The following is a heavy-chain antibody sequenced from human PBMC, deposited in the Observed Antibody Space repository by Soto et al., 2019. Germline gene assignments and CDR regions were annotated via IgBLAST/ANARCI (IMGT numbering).Heavy chain of an antibody. Sequence: QVHLVQSGAEVKKPGASVKVSCKGSGYTFTSYGITWVRQAPGQGLEWMGWISGHNGNTDYAQKLQGRVTVTRDTSTSPADMELRTMRRDDTAVYYSARGRYGDYWGQGALVTVSS. CDR1: GYTFTSYG. D-gene: IGHD1-1*01. J-gene: IGHJ4*02. CDR3: ARGRYGDY. V-gene: IGHV1-18*01. CDR2: ISGHNGNT.